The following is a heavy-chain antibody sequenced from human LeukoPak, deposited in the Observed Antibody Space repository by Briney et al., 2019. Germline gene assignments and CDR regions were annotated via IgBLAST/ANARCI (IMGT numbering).Heavy chain of an antibody. CDR2: INHNGST. CDR3: ARGGPLVYCSGGSCYSLDY. J-gene: IGHJ4*02. V-gene: IGHV4-34*01. CDR1: GGSFSGYY. Sequence: SETLSLTCAVYGGSFSGYYWSWIRQPPGKGLEWIGEINHNGSTNYNPSLKSRVTISVDTSKNQFSLKLSSVTAADTAVYYCARGGPLVYCSGGSCYSLDYWGQGTLVTVSS. D-gene: IGHD2-15*01.